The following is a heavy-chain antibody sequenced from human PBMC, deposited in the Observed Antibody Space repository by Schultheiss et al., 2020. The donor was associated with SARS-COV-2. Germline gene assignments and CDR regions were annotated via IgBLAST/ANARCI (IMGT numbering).Heavy chain of an antibody. Sequence: GSLRLSCAVYGGSFSGYYWSWIRQPPGKGLEWIGYVYYNGSTNYNPSLKSRVAISVDTSKNQFSLKLSSVTAADTAVYYWARAGYYDPLLDYWGQGTLVTVSS. CDR2: VYYNGST. CDR3: ARAGYYDPLLDY. V-gene: IGHV4-59*01. CDR1: GGSFSGYY. J-gene: IGHJ4*02. D-gene: IGHD1-26*01.